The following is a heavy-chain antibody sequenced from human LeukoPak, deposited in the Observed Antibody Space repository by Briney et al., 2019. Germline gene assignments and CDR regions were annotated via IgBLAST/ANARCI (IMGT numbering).Heavy chain of an antibody. CDR3: ARGLYYDFWSGYYVGAFDI. J-gene: IGHJ3*02. D-gene: IGHD3-3*01. CDR2: IIPIFGTA. CDR1: GGTFSSYA. V-gene: IGHV1-69*05. Sequence: ASVKVSCKASGGTFSSYAISWVRQAPGQGLEWMGGIIPIFGTANYAQKFQGRVTITRNTSISTAYMELSSLRSEDTAVYYCARGLYYDFWSGYYVGAFDIWGQGTMVTVSS.